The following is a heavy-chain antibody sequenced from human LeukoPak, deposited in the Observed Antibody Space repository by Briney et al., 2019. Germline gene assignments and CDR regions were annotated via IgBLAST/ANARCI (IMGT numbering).Heavy chain of an antibody. CDR1: GFTFNNYG. J-gene: IGHJ3*02. CDR2: ISYDEDNK. V-gene: IGHV3-30*18. D-gene: IGHD3-9*01. Sequence: WGSLRLSCAASGFTFNNYGMHWVRQAPGKGLEWVAVISYDEDNKYYVESVKGRFTISRDSSKNTLYLQMNSLRAEDTAVYYCAKVPTYLNILTGFPFDIWGQGTMVTVSS. CDR3: AKVPTYLNILTGFPFDI.